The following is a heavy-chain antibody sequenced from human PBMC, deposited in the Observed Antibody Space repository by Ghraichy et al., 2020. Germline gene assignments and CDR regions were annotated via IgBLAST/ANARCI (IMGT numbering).Heavy chain of an antibody. D-gene: IGHD6-13*01. Sequence: LTCAASGLTFSNFSMNWVRQAPGKGLEWVSSISYSSSYIYYADSVKGRFTISRDNAKNSLYLQMNSLRVEDTAVYYCARGGIIAAAGTWAYYYYYMDVWGKGTTVTVSS. V-gene: IGHV3-21*01. CDR2: ISYSSSYI. J-gene: IGHJ6*03. CDR3: ARGGIIAAAGTWAYYYYYMDV. CDR1: GLTFSNFS.